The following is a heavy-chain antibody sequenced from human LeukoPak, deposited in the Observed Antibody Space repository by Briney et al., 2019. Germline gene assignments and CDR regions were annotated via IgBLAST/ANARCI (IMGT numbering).Heavy chain of an antibody. CDR3: AKLLGTVTTYDF. CDR1: GFTCSRNW. Sequence: GGSLTLSCEASGFTCSRNWMSWVRQAPGKGLQWVASINPDASRKEYVDSVRGRFTITRDNTKNSLFLQMNSLGAEDTAVYYCAKLLGTVTTYDFWGQGALVIVSS. J-gene: IGHJ4*02. D-gene: IGHD2/OR15-2a*01. CDR2: INPDASRK. V-gene: IGHV3-7*01.